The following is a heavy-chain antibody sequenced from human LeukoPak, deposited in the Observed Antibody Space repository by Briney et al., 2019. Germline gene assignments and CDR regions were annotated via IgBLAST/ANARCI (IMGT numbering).Heavy chain of an antibody. CDR1: GFTFSSYS. CDR2: ISSSSSYI. Sequence: GGSLRLSCAASGFTFSSYSMNWVRQAPGKGLEWVSSISSSSSYIYYADSVKGRFTISRDNAKNSLYLQMNSLRAEDTAVYYCARDEPDYYYYYGMDVWGQGTTVTVSS. V-gene: IGHV3-21*01. CDR3: ARDEPDYYYYYGMDV. J-gene: IGHJ6*02.